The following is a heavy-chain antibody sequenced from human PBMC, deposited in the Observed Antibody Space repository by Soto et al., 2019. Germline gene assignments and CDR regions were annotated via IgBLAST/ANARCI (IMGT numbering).Heavy chain of an antibody. D-gene: IGHD6-13*01. CDR1: GGSFSGYY. J-gene: IGHJ6*02. CDR2: INHSGST. CDR3: ARAYIAALFYYYGMDV. Sequence: QVQLQQWGAGLLKPSETLSLTCAVYGGSFSGYYWSWIRQPPGKGLEWIGEINHSGSTNYNPSLKSRVTISVDTSKNQFSLKLSSVTAADTAVYYCARAYIAALFYYYGMDVWGQGTTVTVSS. V-gene: IGHV4-34*01.